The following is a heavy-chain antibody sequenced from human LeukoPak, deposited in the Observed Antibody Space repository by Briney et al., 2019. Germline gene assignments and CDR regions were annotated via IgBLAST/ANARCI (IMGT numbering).Heavy chain of an antibody. CDR1: GGSISSSSYY. J-gene: IGHJ4*02. CDR3: ARTQLVRYYFDY. Sequence: TAETLSLTCTVSGGSISSSSYYGGWIRQPSEKGLEWIGSIYYSGSTYYNPSLKSRVTISVDTSKNQFSLKLSSVTAADTAVYYCARTQLVRYYFDYWGQGTLVTVSS. V-gene: IGHV4-39*07. D-gene: IGHD6-13*01. CDR2: IYYSGST.